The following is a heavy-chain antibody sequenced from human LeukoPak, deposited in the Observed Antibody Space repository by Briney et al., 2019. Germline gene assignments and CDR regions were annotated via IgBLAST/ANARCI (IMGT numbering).Heavy chain of an antibody. Sequence: PGGSLRLSCAASGFTFSSYWMHWVRQAPGKGLVWVSRINSDGSSTSYADSVKGRFTISRDNAKNTLYLQMNSLRAEDTAVYYCARVSMRYRRAFDIWGQGTMVTVSS. D-gene: IGHD4-11*01. CDR1: GFTFSSYW. CDR2: INSDGSST. V-gene: IGHV3-74*01. J-gene: IGHJ3*02. CDR3: ARVSMRYRRAFDI.